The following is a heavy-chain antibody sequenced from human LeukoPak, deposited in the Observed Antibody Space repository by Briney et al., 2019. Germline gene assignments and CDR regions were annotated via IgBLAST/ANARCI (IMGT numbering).Heavy chain of an antibody. J-gene: IGHJ4*02. D-gene: IGHD3-16*01. CDR3: AKDRVITFGGVLDY. V-gene: IGHV3-23*01. CDR2: ISGSDDST. CDR1: GFIFSSYA. Sequence: PGGSLRLSCAASGFIFSSYAMSWVRQAPGKGLEWVSAISGSDDSTFNADSVKGRFTISRDNSKNTVYLQLNSLRAEDTAVYYCAKDRVITFGGVLDYWGQGTLVTVSS.